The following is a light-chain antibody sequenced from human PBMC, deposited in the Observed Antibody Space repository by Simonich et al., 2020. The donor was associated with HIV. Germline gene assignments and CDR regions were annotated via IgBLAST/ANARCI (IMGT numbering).Light chain of an antibody. CDR1: SSDVGGYNY. J-gene: IGLJ3*02. CDR3: QSYDSSLSSWM. Sequence: QSALTQPRSVSGSPGQSVTISCTGTSSDVGGYNYVSWYQQHPGKAPKLMIYEVSKRPAGCPDRFSGSKSATSASLAITGLQAEEEADYYCQSYDSSLSSWMFGGGTKLTVL. CDR2: EVS. V-gene: IGLV2-11*01.